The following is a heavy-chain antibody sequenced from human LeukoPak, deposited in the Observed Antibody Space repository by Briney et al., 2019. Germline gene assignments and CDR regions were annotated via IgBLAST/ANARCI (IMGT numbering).Heavy chain of an antibody. Sequence: SETLSLTCTVSGGSVSSGSYYWSWIRQPPGKGLEWIGYIYYSGSTNYNPSLKSRVTISVDTSKNQFSLKLSSVTAADTAVYYCARATSYYDFWSGYDYFYGMDVWGQGTTVTVSS. J-gene: IGHJ6*02. V-gene: IGHV4-61*01. CDR2: IYYSGST. CDR3: ARATSYYDFWSGYDYFYGMDV. D-gene: IGHD3-3*01. CDR1: GGSVSSGSYY.